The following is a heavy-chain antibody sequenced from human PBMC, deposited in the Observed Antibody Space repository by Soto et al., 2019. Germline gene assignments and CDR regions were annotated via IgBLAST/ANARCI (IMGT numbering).Heavy chain of an antibody. CDR3: TTAPERITIFWN. CDR2: IKRKSDGETT. J-gene: IGHJ4*02. V-gene: IGHV3-15*07. CDR1: GFTFSNAW. Sequence: PGGSLRLSCAASGFTFSNAWMNWVRQAPGKGLEWVGRIKRKSDGETTDYAAPVKGRFTISRDDSKNTLYLQMNSLKNEDTAVYYCTTAPERITIFWNWGQGTLVTVSS. D-gene: IGHD3-9*01.